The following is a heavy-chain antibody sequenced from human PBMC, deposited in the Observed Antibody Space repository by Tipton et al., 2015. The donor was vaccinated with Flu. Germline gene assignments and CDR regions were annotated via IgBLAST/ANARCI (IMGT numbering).Heavy chain of an antibody. CDR2: IYYTGDT. CDR1: SGSISSSSDY. Sequence: LSLTCNVSSGSISSSSDYWGWIRQPPGKGLEWIGTIYYTGDTYCNSSLKNRVTISIHTSKTQFSLRLSSVTAADTAVYFCARYRRFADYFDFWGQGTLVTVSS. J-gene: IGHJ4*02. V-gene: IGHV4-39*01. CDR3: ARYRRFADYFDF. D-gene: IGHD3-16*02.